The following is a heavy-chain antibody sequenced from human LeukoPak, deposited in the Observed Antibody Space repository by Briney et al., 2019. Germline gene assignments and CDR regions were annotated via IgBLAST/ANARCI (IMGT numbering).Heavy chain of an antibody. CDR3: ARADLGSCSGGSCYGHY. V-gene: IGHV3-30-3*01. D-gene: IGHD2-15*01. CDR1: GFTFSSYA. CDR2: ISYDGSNK. Sequence: GGSLRLSCAASGFTFSSYAMHWVRQAPGKGLEWVAFISYDGSNKYYADSVEGRFTVSRDNSKNTLYLQMNSLRAEDTAVYYCARADLGSCSGGSCYGHYWGQGTLVTVSS. J-gene: IGHJ4*02.